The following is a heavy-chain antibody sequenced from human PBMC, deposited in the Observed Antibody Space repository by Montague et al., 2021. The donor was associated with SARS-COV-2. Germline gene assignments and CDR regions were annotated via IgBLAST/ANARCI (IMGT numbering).Heavy chain of an antibody. Sequence: SETLSLTCAVHGGSFSTYSWNWIRQPPGKGLEWIGEIHHGGSTNYNPSLKSRVTISADTSKNQFSLKLTSVAAADTAVYYCARLGDGVVPSPILGVGPYCSYYSMDVWGKGTTVTVSS. J-gene: IGHJ6*03. V-gene: IGHV4-34*01. CDR3: ARLGDGVVPSPILGVGPYCSYYSMDV. D-gene: IGHD3-10*01. CDR2: IHHGGST. CDR1: GGSFSTYS.